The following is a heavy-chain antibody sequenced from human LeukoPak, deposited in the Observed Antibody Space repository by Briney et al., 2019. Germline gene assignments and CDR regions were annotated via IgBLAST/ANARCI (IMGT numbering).Heavy chain of an antibody. Sequence: NPGGSLRLSCAASGFTFSSQNMNWARQAPGKGLEWVAYTSTSGDSTKYADSVEGRFTISRDNAENSLYLLMNSLRVEDTAVYYCVKNGWLDYWGQGILVTVSS. J-gene: IGHJ4*02. CDR2: TSTSGDST. CDR3: VKNGWLDY. D-gene: IGHD6-19*01. V-gene: IGHV3-21*06. CDR1: GFTFSSQN.